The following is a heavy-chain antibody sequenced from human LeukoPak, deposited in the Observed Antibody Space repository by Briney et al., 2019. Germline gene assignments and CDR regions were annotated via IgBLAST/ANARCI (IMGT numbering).Heavy chain of an antibody. Sequence: SETLSLTCAVYGGSFSGYYWSWIRQPPGKGLEWIGEINHSGSTNYNPSLKSRVTISVDTSKNQFSLKLSSVTAADTTVYYCARAMTTVNPGAVPDYWGQGTLVTVSS. V-gene: IGHV4-34*01. CDR1: GGSFSGYY. CDR2: INHSGST. CDR3: ARAMTTVNPGAVPDY. J-gene: IGHJ4*02. D-gene: IGHD4-17*01.